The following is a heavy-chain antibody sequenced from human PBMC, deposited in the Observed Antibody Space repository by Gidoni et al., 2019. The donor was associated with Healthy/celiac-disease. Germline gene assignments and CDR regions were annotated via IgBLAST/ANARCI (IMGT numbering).Heavy chain of an antibody. V-gene: IGHV3-30*18. Sequence: QVQLVESGGGVVQPGRSLRLSCAASGFTFSSYVMHWVRQAPGKGLEWVAVISYDGSNKYYADSVKGRFTISRDNSKNTLYLQMNSLRAEDTAVYYCAKDKERITIFGVARNAFDIWGQGTMVTVSS. CDR2: ISYDGSNK. D-gene: IGHD3-3*01. CDR3: AKDKERITIFGVARNAFDI. CDR1: GFTFSSYV. J-gene: IGHJ3*02.